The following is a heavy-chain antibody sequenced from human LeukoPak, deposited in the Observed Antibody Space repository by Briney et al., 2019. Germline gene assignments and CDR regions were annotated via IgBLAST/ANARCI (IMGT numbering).Heavy chain of an antibody. CDR2: ISGSGGST. CDR1: GFTFSSYA. D-gene: IGHD2-2*02. J-gene: IGHJ4*02. V-gene: IGHV3-23*01. Sequence: GGSLRLSCAASGFTFSSYAMSWVRQAPGKGLEWVSAISGSGGSTYYADSVKGRFTISRDNSKNTLYLQMNSLRVEDTAVYYCAKDRVGYCSSTSCYSGTHWGQGTLVTVSS. CDR3: AKDRVGYCSSTSCYSGTH.